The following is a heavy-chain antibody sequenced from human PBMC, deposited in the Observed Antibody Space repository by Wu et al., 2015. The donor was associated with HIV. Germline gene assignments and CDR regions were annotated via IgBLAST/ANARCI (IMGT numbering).Heavy chain of an antibody. CDR1: GGTFSSFA. J-gene: IGHJ4*02. CDR3: ARGPYSYGSGSYYLDY. CDR2: IIPLFRTT. D-gene: IGHD3-10*01. V-gene: IGHV1-69*18. Sequence: QVQLVQSGAEVKKPGSSVKVSCTASGGTFSSFAISWVRQAPGQGLEWMGRIIPLFRTTNYAQEFQGRVTITADESTSTAFMELSSLRSEDTAVYYCARGPYSYGSGSYYLDYWGPGNRWSPSPQ.